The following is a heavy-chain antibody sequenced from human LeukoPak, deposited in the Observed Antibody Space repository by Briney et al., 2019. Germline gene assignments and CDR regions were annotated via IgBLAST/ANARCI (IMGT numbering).Heavy chain of an antibody. J-gene: IGHJ4*02. CDR3: ATLDTSIVTNFGY. D-gene: IGHD5-18*01. Sequence: PGGSLRLSCAASGFTLRCDWMGSVRQAPGKGLEWVAMIKQDGSDKYYVDSVKGRFTISSDNTKNSVYLQMNSLRAEDTAMYYCATLDTSIVTNFGYWGQGTLVTVSS. CDR1: GFTLRCDW. V-gene: IGHV3-7*03. CDR2: IKQDGSDK.